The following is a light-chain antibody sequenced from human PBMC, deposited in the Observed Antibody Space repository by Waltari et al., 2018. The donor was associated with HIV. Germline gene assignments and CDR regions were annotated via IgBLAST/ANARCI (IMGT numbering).Light chain of an antibody. V-gene: IGLV2-11*01. CDR1: RSAIGGYNY. J-gene: IGLJ3*02. Sequence: QSALTQPRSVSGSPGQPVTISCTGTRSAIGGYNYVSWYQQYPGTAPKLMIYEVSERPSGVPDRFSGSKSGNTASLTISGLQAEDETDYYCCSYAGSSWVFGGGTKLTVL. CDR2: EVS. CDR3: CSYAGSSWV.